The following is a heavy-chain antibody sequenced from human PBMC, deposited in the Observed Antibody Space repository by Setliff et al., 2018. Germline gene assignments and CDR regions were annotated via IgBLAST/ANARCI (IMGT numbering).Heavy chain of an antibody. CDR2: IYYSGST. CDR3: ARVQVAYSSSWYGYYYMDV. D-gene: IGHD6-13*01. Sequence: SETLSLTCTVSGASISSGTYYWTWIRQYPGKGLEWIGYIYYSGSTYYNPSLKSRVTISVDTSKNQFSLKLSSVTAADTAVYYCARVQVAYSSSWYGYYYMDVWGKGTTVTVSS. V-gene: IGHV4-31*03. CDR1: GASISSGTYY. J-gene: IGHJ6*03.